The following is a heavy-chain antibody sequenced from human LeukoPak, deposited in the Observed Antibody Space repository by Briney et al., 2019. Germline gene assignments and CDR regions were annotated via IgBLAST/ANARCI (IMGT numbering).Heavy chain of an antibody. CDR2: IRYDGSNK. D-gene: IGHD1-26*01. Sequence: PGGFLRLSCAASGFTFSSYGMHWVRQAPGKGLEWVAFIRYDGSNKYYADSVKGRFTISRDNSKNTLYLQMNSLRAEDTAVYYCAKDLSGSRDYWGQGTLVTVSS. CDR1: GFTFSSYG. J-gene: IGHJ4*02. CDR3: AKDLSGSRDY. V-gene: IGHV3-30*02.